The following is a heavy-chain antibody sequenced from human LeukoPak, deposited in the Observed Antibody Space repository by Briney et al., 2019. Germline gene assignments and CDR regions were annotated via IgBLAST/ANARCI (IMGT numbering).Heavy chain of an antibody. D-gene: IGHD3-9*01. J-gene: IGHJ1*01. Sequence: SVEVSCKASGGTFSSYAISWVRQAPGQGLEWMGRIIPILGIANYAQKFQGRVTITADKSTSTAYMELSSLRSDDTAVYYCARDWAPLTGYYSAEYFQHWGQGTLVTVSS. CDR3: ARDWAPLTGYYSAEYFQH. V-gene: IGHV1-69*04. CDR1: GGTFSSYA. CDR2: IIPILGIA.